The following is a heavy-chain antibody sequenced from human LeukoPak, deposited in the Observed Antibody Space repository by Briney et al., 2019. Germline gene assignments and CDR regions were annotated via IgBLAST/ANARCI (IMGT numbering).Heavy chain of an antibody. CDR1: GFTFSSYG. CDR3: AKEKKIMITYHYFDY. CDR2: IRYDGSNK. J-gene: IGHJ4*02. V-gene: IGHV3-30*02. D-gene: IGHD3-16*01. Sequence: GGSLRLSCAASGFTFSSYGMHWVRQAPGKGLEWVAFIRYDGSNKYYADSVKGRFTISRDNSKNTLYLQMNSLRAEDTAVYYCAKEKKIMITYHYFDYWGPGTLVTVSS.